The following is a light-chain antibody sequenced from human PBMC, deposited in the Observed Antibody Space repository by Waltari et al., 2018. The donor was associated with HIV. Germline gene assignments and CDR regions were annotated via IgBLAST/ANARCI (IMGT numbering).Light chain of an antibody. Sequence: DIQMTQSPSSLSASVADRVTITRRASQYIKNVLAWYQQKPGKAPKRLIYVASARQDGVPSRFSGSGSGTEFTLTISSLQPEDFAAYYCLQHNDFPRTFGQGTRVEIK. CDR1: QYIKNV. V-gene: IGKV1-17*01. CDR2: VAS. J-gene: IGKJ1*01. CDR3: LQHNDFPRT.